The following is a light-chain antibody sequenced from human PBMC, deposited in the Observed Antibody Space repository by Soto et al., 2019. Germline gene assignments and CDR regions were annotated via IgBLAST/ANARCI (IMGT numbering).Light chain of an antibody. CDR1: SSDVGGYNY. CDR2: EVS. Sequence: QSALTQPASVSGSPGQSITISCTGTSSDVGGYNYVSWYQQHPGKAPKLMIYEVSNRPSGVSNRFSGSKSGNTASLTISGLQAEDEADYYCSSYTSSSPLFFGGGTKLTVL. CDR3: SSYTSSSPLF. J-gene: IGLJ2*01. V-gene: IGLV2-14*01.